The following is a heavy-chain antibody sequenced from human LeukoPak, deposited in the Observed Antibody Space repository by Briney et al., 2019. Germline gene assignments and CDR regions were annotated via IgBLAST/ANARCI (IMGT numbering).Heavy chain of an antibody. Sequence: PGGSLRLSCAASGFTFSNYAMNWVRQAPGKWLEWVSTISGSGASTDYADSVKGRFTISRDNSKNRLYLQMNSLRAEDTAVYYCAKRQWELHRLSAFDYWGHGTLVTVSS. CDR1: GFTFSNYA. D-gene: IGHD1-26*01. J-gene: IGHJ4*01. CDR2: ISGSGAST. CDR3: AKRQWELHRLSAFDY. V-gene: IGHV3-23*01.